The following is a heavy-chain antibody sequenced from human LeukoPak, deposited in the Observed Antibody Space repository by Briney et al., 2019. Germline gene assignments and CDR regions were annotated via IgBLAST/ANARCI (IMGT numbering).Heavy chain of an antibody. CDR2: LYSAGNT. CDR3: ARDRGWEQMAD. V-gene: IGHV3-53*01. J-gene: IGHJ4*02. CDR1: GVTVASNY. Sequence: GGSLRLSCVGSGVTVASNYMHWVRQGPGKWLQWVAVLYSAGNTFYTDSVKGRFTISRDNSKNTLYLQMDRLRVEDTAIYYCARDRGWEQMADWGQGTLVSVSS. D-gene: IGHD5-24*01.